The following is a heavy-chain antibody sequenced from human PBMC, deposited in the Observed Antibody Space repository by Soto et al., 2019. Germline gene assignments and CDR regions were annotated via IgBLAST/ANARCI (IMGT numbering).Heavy chain of an antibody. V-gene: IGHV4-59*01. Sequence: QVQLQESGPGLVKPSETLSLTCTVCGGSISSYYWSWIRQPPGKGLEWIGYIYYSGSTSYNPSLKSRVTISVDTSNNHFPLKLSYVSAADTAVYYCARVITMVRGVIILGSNWFDPWGHGTLVTVSS. CDR1: GGSISSYY. CDR3: ARVITMVRGVIILGSNWFDP. CDR2: IYYSGST. J-gene: IGHJ5*02. D-gene: IGHD3-10*01.